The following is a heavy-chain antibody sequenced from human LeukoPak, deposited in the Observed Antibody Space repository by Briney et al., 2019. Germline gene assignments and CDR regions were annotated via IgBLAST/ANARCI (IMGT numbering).Heavy chain of an antibody. J-gene: IGHJ4*02. CDR1: GFTFSSYW. CDR3: ARDRNYQIEC. CDR2: IKSDGRTT. Sequence: GGSLRLSCAASGFTFSSYWMHWVRQAPGKGLVWVSLIKSDGRTTNYADSVKGRFTISRDNAKNTLYLQMNSLRVEDTAVYYCARDRNYQIECWGQGTLVTVSS. D-gene: IGHD1-7*01. V-gene: IGHV3-74*01.